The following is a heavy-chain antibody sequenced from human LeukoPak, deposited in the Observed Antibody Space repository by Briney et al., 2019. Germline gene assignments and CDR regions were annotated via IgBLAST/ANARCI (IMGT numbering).Heavy chain of an antibody. J-gene: IGHJ5*02. CDR3: TSYYYYDSSSPIGLVWS. CDR1: GFTVSSNY. CDR2: IYSGGST. Sequence: GGSLRLSCAASGFTVSSNYMSWVRQAPGKGLEWVSVIYSGGSTYYADSVKGRFTISRDNSKNTLYLQMNSLKTEDTAVYYCTSYYYYDSSSPIGLVWSWGQGTLVIVSS. D-gene: IGHD3-22*01. V-gene: IGHV3-66*01.